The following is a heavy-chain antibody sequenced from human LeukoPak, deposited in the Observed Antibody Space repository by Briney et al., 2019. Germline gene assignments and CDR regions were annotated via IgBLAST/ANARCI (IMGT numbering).Heavy chain of an antibody. J-gene: IGHJ3*02. CDR2: ITSRSDQI. D-gene: IGHD2-21*01. V-gene: IGHV3-23*01. CDR1: GFSFSSYA. CDR3: VRDRRFPVDVFDI. Sequence: PGGSLRLSCAASGFSFSSYAMGWVRQAPGKGLEWVSTITSRSDQIWNVDSMRGRFTISRDNSKNTLYLQMNSLRAEDTALYYCVRDRRFPVDVFDIWGQGTMVTVSS.